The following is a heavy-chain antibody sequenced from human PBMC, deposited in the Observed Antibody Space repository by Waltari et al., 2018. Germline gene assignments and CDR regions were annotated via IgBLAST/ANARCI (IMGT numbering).Heavy chain of an antibody. CDR1: GGSIRSSDS. Sequence: QVQLQESGPGLVKPSVTLSLTCAVCGGSIRSSDSWSRVRPPPGKGLEWIGEIYHRGSTNYNPSLKSRVTISVDKSKNQFSLKLSSVTAADTAVYYCARASITIFGVVIGDWGQGTLVTVSS. CDR3: ARASITIFGVVIGD. V-gene: IGHV4-4*02. D-gene: IGHD3-3*01. J-gene: IGHJ4*02. CDR2: IYHRGST.